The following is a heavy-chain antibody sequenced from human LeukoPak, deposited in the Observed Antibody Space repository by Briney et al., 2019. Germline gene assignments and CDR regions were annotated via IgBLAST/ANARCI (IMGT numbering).Heavy chain of an antibody. Sequence: PGGSLRLSCSASRFTFSTYTMNWVRQAPGRGLEWISSIDLSSTYIYYADSVKGRCTISRDNAQNSLYLQLNSLKAEDTAVYYCTRGSYGDYEYWGQGTLVTVSS. J-gene: IGHJ4*02. V-gene: IGHV3-21*01. D-gene: IGHD4-17*01. CDR2: IDLSSTYI. CDR1: RFTFSTYT. CDR3: TRGSYGDYEY.